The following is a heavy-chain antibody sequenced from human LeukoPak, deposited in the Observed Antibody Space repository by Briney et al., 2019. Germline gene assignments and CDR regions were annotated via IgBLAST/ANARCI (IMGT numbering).Heavy chain of an antibody. Sequence: GGSLRLSCAGSGFTFSDHYMDWVRQAPGKGLEWVGRTRNKANSYTTAYAASVKGRFTISRDDSRNSLSLQMNSLKTEDTAVYYCTRPVVPASFDAFDIWGQGTMVTVSS. V-gene: IGHV3-72*01. CDR1: GFTFSDHY. J-gene: IGHJ3*02. CDR2: TRNKANSYTT. CDR3: TRPVVPASFDAFDI. D-gene: IGHD2-2*01.